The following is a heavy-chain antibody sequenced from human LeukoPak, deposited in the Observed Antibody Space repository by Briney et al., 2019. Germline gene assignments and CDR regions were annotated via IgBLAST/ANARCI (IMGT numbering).Heavy chain of an antibody. CDR2: ISSSSSYI. CDR3: ARDYDYVWGSYRSFDY. Sequence: GGSLRLSRAASGFTFSSYSMNWVRQAPGKGLEWVSSISSSSSYIYYADSVKGRFTISRDNAKNSLYLQMNSLRAEDTAVYYCARDYDYVWGSYRSFDYWGQGTLVTVSS. V-gene: IGHV3-21*01. D-gene: IGHD3-16*02. CDR1: GFTFSSYS. J-gene: IGHJ4*02.